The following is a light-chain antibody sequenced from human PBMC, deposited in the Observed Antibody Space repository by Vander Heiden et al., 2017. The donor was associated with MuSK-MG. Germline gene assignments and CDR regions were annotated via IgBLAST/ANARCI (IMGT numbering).Light chain of an antibody. Sequence: GDRVTITCRASQGITSALAWYQQKPGKAPKLLIYDASSLESGVPSRFSGSGSGTDFTLAISSLQPEDFATYYCQQFKSDPRTFGGGTKVEIK. V-gene: IGKV1-13*02. CDR1: QGITSA. J-gene: IGKJ4*01. CDR2: DAS. CDR3: QQFKSDPRT.